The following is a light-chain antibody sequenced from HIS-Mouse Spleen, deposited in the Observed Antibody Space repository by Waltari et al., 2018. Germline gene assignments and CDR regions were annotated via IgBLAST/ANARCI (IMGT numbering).Light chain of an antibody. Sequence: QSALTQPASVSGSPGQSITISCTGTSSDVGSYNLVSWYQQHPGKAPKLMIYEGSKRPPGVSNRFSGSKSGNTASLTISGLQAEDAADYYCCSYAGSSTFVFGPGTKVTVL. V-gene: IGLV2-23*01. CDR2: EGS. J-gene: IGLJ1*01. CDR1: SSDVGSYNL. CDR3: CSYAGSSTFV.